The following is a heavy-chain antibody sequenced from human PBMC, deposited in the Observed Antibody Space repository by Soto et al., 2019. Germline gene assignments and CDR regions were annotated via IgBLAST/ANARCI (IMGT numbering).Heavy chain of an antibody. CDR2: ISSSSSYI. V-gene: IGHV3-21*01. CDR3: ARDGSVVVPAAIPYYYYYGMDV. J-gene: IGHJ6*02. Sequence: GGSLRLSCAASGFTFSSYSMNWVRQAPGKGLEWVSSISSSSSYIYYADSVKGRFTISRDNAKNSLYLQMNSLRAEDTAVYYCARDGSVVVPAAIPYYYYYGMDVWGQGTTVTVSS. D-gene: IGHD2-2*02. CDR1: GFTFSSYS.